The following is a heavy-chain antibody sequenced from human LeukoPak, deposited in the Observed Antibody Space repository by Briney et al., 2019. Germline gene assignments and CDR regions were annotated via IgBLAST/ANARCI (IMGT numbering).Heavy chain of an antibody. Sequence: HPGGSLRLSCAASGFTFSSYAMHWVRQAPGKGLEWVAVISYDGSNKYYAASVKGRFTISRDNSKNTLYLQMNSLRAEDTAVYYCARDGEYYYDSIGPGYFDYWGQGTLVTVSS. D-gene: IGHD3-22*01. CDR2: ISYDGSNK. CDR1: GFTFSSYA. V-gene: IGHV3-30-3*01. J-gene: IGHJ4*02. CDR3: ARDGEYYYDSIGPGYFDY.